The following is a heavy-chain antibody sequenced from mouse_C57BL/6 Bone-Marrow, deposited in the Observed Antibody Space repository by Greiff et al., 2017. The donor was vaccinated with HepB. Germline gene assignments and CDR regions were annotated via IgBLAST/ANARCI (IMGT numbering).Heavy chain of an antibody. Sequence: EVQLQESGPELVKPGASVKISCKASGYSFTGYYMNWVKQSPEKSLEWIGEINPSTGGTTYNQKFKAKATLTVDKSSSTAYMQLKSLTSEDSAVYYCARRLANYFDYWGQGTTLTVSS. D-gene: IGHD1-2*01. CDR2: INPSTGGT. CDR1: GYSFTGYY. V-gene: IGHV1-42*01. CDR3: ARRLANYFDY. J-gene: IGHJ2*01.